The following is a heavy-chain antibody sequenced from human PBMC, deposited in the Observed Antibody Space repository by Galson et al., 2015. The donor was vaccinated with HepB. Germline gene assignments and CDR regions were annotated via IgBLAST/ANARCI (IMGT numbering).Heavy chain of an antibody. CDR3: ARRISLVRGIITKPDYYYGMDV. Sequence: LRLSCAASGFSFSSFAMHWVRQAPGKGLEWVANINPDGSEKYYVASLKGRFTISRDNAKNSLYLQMDSLRAEDTAVYYCARRISLVRGIITKPDYYYGMDVWGQGTTVTVAS. CDR2: INPDGSEK. V-gene: IGHV3-7*03. J-gene: IGHJ6*02. D-gene: IGHD3-10*01. CDR1: GFSFSSFA.